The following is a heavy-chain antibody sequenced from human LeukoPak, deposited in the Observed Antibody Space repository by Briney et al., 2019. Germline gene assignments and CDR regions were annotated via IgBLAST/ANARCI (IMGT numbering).Heavy chain of an antibody. CDR1: GFTFSSYG. D-gene: IGHD4-11*01. CDR2: ISGSGGST. J-gene: IGHJ4*02. V-gene: IGHV3-23*01. Sequence: PGGSLRLSCAGSGFTFSSYGMSWVRQAPGKGLEWVSAISGSGGSTYYADSVKGRFTISRDNPKNTLYLQMNSLRAEDTAVYHCANPPTVTIDYWGQGTLVTVSS. CDR3: ANPPTVTIDY.